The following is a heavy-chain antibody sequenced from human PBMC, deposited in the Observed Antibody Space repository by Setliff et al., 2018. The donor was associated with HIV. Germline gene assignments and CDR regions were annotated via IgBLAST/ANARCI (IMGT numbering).Heavy chain of an antibody. Sequence: PSETLSLTCNVSGGSFSNSYYFWGWVRQPPGKGLDWIGSIPYSGSTYYNPSLRSRVTMSVDTSKNQFSLTLSSVTAADTAVYSCARHRQGLTGSTPGYYMDVWGKGTTVTVSS. V-gene: IGHV4-39*01. CDR1: GGSFSNSYYF. J-gene: IGHJ6*03. CDR2: IPYSGST. CDR3: ARHRQGLTGSTPGYYMDV. D-gene: IGHD1-7*01.